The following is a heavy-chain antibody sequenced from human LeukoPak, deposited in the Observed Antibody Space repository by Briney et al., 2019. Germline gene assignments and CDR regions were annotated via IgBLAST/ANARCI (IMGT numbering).Heavy chain of an antibody. J-gene: IGHJ6*02. Sequence: GGSLRLSCTASGFTFGDYAMSWVRQAPGKGLEWVGFIRSKAYGGTTEYAASVKGRFTISRDDSKSIAYLQMNSLKTEDTAVYYCTRISSFYGMDVWGQGTTVTVSS. CDR2: IRSKAYGGTT. CDR1: GFTFGDYA. CDR3: TRISSFYGMDV. V-gene: IGHV3-49*04. D-gene: IGHD2-15*01.